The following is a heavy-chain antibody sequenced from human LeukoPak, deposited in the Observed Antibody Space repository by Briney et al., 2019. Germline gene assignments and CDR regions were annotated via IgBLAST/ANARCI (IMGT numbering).Heavy chain of an antibody. D-gene: IGHD3-3*01. CDR1: GFTFSSYA. CDR3: ARVYGVAVYYFDY. J-gene: IGHJ4*02. V-gene: IGHV3-30-3*01. Sequence: PGRSLRLSCAASGFTFSSYAMHWVRQAPGKGLEGVAVISYDGSNKYYADSVKGRFTISRDNSKNTLYLQMNSLRAEDTAVYYCARVYGVAVYYFDYWGQGTLVTGSS. CDR2: ISYDGSNK.